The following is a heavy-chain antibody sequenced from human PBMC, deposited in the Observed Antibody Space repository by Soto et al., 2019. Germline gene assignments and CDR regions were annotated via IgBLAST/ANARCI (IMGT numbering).Heavy chain of an antibody. Sequence: GASVKVCCKASGHSITSHCMHWVRQAPGQGLEWMGTIDPTGGRTNYAQKFQGRVTMTRDTSTSTVYMELSSLTSEDTAVYYCSRDQSWQDLVWWFYPWGQGTLVTVSS. J-gene: IGHJ5*02. CDR2: IDPTGGRT. D-gene: IGHD6-13*01. CDR1: GHSITSHC. CDR3: SRDQSWQDLVWWFYP. V-gene: IGHV1-46*03.